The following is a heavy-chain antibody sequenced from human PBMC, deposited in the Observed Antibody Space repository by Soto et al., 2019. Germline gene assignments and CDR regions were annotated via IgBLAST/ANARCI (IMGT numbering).Heavy chain of an antibody. Sequence: ASVKVSCKAPGYTFTGYYMHWVRQAPGQGLEWMGWINPNSGGTNYAQKFQGWVTMTRDTSISTAYMELSRLRSDDTAVYYCARAPLRYCSSTSCYGQFDYWGQGTLVTVSS. CDR1: GYTFTGYY. D-gene: IGHD2-2*01. V-gene: IGHV1-2*04. CDR2: INPNSGGT. CDR3: ARAPLRYCSSTSCYGQFDY. J-gene: IGHJ4*02.